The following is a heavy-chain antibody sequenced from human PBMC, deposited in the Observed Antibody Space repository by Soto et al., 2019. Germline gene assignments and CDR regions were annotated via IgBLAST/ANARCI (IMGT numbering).Heavy chain of an antibody. CDR2: INPSGGST. J-gene: IGHJ6*03. Sequence: ASVKVSCKASGYTFTSYYMHWVRQAPGQGLEWMGIINPSGGSTSYAQKFQGRVTMTRDTSTSTVYMELSSLRSEDTAVYYCASQPVRYCSGGSCYSGYYYYMDVWGKGTTVTVSS. V-gene: IGHV1-46*03. D-gene: IGHD2-15*01. CDR1: GYTFTSYY. CDR3: ASQPVRYCSGGSCYSGYYYYMDV.